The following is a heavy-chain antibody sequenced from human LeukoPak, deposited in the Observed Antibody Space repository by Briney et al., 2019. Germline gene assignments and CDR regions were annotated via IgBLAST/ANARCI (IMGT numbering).Heavy chain of an antibody. V-gene: IGHV3-23*01. CDR2: ISGSGGST. CDR1: GFTFSSYA. Sequence: GGSLRLSCAASGFTFSSYAMSWVRQAPGKGLEWVSAISGSGGSTYYADSVKGRFTISRDNSKNTLYLQMNSLRAEDTAVYYCAKGRHDSSGYYSFDYWGQGTLVTVSS. CDR3: AKGRHDSSGYYSFDY. D-gene: IGHD3-22*01. J-gene: IGHJ4*02.